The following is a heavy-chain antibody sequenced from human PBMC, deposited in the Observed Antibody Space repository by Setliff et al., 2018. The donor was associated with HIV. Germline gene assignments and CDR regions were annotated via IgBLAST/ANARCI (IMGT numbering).Heavy chain of an antibody. J-gene: IGHJ4*02. CDR2: VYYSEST. Sequence: PSETLSLTCTVSGGSMSSSGPGYYWGWVRQTPGGGLEWIGSVYYSESTSYNPSLKSRVTISVDTSKNQFSLKLGSVTAADTAVYYCGGNGYYSIDCWGQGTLVTVSS. CDR3: GGNGYYSIDC. D-gene: IGHD3-22*01. CDR1: GGSMSSSGPGYY. V-gene: IGHV4-39*07.